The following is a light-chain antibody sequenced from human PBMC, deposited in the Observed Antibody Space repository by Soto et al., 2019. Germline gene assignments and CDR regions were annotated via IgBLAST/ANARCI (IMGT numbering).Light chain of an antibody. J-gene: IGKJ5*01. V-gene: IGKV3-11*01. Sequence: EIVLTHSPATLSLSPWEIATLSCRASQSVSSYLAWYQQKPGQAPRLLIYDASNRATGIPARFSGSGSGTDFTLTISSLEPEDFAVYYCQQRSNWPPSGTFGQGTRLEIK. CDR3: QQRSNWPPSGT. CDR1: QSVSSY. CDR2: DAS.